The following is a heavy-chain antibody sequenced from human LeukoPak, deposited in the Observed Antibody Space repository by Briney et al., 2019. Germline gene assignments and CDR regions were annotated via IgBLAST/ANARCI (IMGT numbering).Heavy chain of an antibody. CDR2: ISGSGGST. V-gene: IGHV3-23*01. D-gene: IGHD6-13*01. Sequence: GGSLRLSCAASGFTFSNAWMSWVRQAPGKGLEWVSAISGSGGSTYYADSVKGRFTISRDNSKNTLYLQMNSLRAEDTAVYYCAKESGYSSSWYYFDYWGQGTLVTVSS. CDR3: AKESGYSSSWYYFDY. J-gene: IGHJ4*02. CDR1: GFTFSNAW.